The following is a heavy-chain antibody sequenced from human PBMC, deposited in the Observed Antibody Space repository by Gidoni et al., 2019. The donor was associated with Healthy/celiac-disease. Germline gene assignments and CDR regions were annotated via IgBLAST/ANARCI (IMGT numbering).Heavy chain of an antibody. CDR1: GGSFSGYY. D-gene: IGHD3-10*01. CDR2: LTHSGSS. V-gene: IGHV4-34*01. Sequence: QVQLQQWGAGLLKPSETLSLTCAVYGGSFSGYYWTWIRQPPGKGLEWIGELTHSGSSNYNPSLKSRVSISVDTSKKQFSLKLRSVTAADTSVYYCARDRKRSGGYFDLWGRGTLVTVSS. J-gene: IGHJ2*01. CDR3: ARDRKRSGGYFDL.